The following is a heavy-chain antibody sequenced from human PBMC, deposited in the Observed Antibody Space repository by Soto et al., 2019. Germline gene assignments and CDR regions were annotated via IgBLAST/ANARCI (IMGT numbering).Heavy chain of an antibody. CDR2: IYYSGST. CDR3: ARHTRGRDGYAIDYYYMDV. CDR1: GGSISSYY. J-gene: IGHJ6*03. Sequence: QVQLQESGPGLVKPSETLSLTCTVSGGSISSYYWSWIRQPLGKGLGWIGYIYYSGSTNYNPSLKSRVTISVDTSKNQFSLKLSSVTAADTAVYYCARHTRGRDGYAIDYYYMDVWGKGTTVTVSS. D-gene: IGHD2-8*01. V-gene: IGHV4-59*08.